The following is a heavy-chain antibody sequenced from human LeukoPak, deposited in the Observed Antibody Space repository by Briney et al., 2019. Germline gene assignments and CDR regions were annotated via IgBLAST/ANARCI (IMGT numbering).Heavy chain of an antibody. Sequence: SVKVSCKASGYTFTGYGISWVRQAPGQGLEWMGWISAYNGNTNYAQKLQGRVTMTTDTSTSTAYMELRSLRSDDTAVYYCARDRWAYDVSSGDAFDIWGQGTMVTVSS. CDR3: ARDRWAYDVSSGDAFDI. D-gene: IGHD3-22*01. CDR2: ISAYNGNT. CDR1: GYTFTGYG. J-gene: IGHJ3*02. V-gene: IGHV1-18*01.